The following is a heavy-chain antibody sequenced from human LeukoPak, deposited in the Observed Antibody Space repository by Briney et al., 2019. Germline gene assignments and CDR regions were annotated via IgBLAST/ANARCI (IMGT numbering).Heavy chain of an antibody. CDR2: CKNKANSYTT. CDR3: TRVLGGGILWFDY. CDR1: GFTFSDHY. Sequence: GGSLRLSCTASGFTFSDHYMDWVRQAPGKGPEWVGRCKNKANSYTTDYAASVKGRFTVSRDDSKKSLYLQMNSLKAEDTAVYYCTRVLGGGILWFDYWGQGALVTVSS. J-gene: IGHJ5*01. D-gene: IGHD1-26*01. V-gene: IGHV3-72*01.